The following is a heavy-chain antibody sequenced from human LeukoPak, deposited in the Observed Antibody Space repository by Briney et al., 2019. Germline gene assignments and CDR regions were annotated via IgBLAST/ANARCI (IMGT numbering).Heavy chain of an antibody. CDR3: ARGAYCGGDCYDATDY. D-gene: IGHD2-21*02. CDR2: IKQDGSEK. CDR1: GFTFSSYW. V-gene: IGHV3-7*01. J-gene: IGHJ4*02. Sequence: GGSLRLSCAASGFTFSSYWMSWVRQAPGKGLEWVANIKQDGSEKYYVDSLKGRLTISRDNAKNSLYLQMNSLRAEDTAVYYCARGAYCGGDCYDATDYWGQGTLVTVSS.